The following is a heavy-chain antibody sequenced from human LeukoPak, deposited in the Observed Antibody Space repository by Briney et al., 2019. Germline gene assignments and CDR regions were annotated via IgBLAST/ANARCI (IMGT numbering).Heavy chain of an antibody. J-gene: IGHJ3*02. Sequence: AGGSLRLSCAASGFTFSSYSMNWVRQAPGKGLEWVSSISSSSSYIYYADSVKGRFTISRDNAKNSLYLQMNSLRAEDTAVYYCARDLSVDYGGNSESYAFDIWGQGTMVTVSS. CDR2: ISSSSSYI. CDR3: ARDLSVDYGGNSESYAFDI. CDR1: GFTFSSYS. D-gene: IGHD4-23*01. V-gene: IGHV3-21*01.